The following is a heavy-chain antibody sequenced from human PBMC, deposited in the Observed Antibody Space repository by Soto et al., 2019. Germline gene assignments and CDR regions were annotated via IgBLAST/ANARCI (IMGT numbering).Heavy chain of an antibody. V-gene: IGHV1-8*01. CDR3: ARERVRGMDV. CDR1: GYTFTSYD. D-gene: IGHD6-25*01. CDR2: MNPNSANT. J-gene: IGHJ6*02. Sequence: QVQLVQSGAEVKKPGASVKVSCKASGYTFTSYDINWVRQATGQGLEGMGWMNPNSANTGYAQKFQGRVTMTRNTSITTAYMELSSPRSADTVVYYCARERVRGMDVLGQGTTVTVSS.